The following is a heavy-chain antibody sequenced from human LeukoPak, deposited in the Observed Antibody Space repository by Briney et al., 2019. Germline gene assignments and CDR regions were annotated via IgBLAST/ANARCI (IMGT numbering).Heavy chain of an antibody. Sequence: SETLSLTCAVYGGSFSGYYWSWIRQPPGKGLEWIGEINHSGSTNYNPSLKSRVTISVDTSKNQFSLKLSSVTAADTAVYYCARLIYCSSTSCYRRGYKNLDYWGQGTLVTVPS. CDR2: INHSGST. J-gene: IGHJ4*02. V-gene: IGHV4-34*01. D-gene: IGHD2-2*01. CDR1: GGSFSGYY. CDR3: ARLIYCSSTSCYRRGYKNLDY.